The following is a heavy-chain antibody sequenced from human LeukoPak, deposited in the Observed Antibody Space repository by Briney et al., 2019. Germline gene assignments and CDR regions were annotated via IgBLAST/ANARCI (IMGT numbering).Heavy chain of an antibody. CDR2: ISGSGGST. CDR1: GFTFSSYA. CDR3: ARDLDYGDPETAFDY. Sequence: GGSLRLSCAASGFTFSSYAMSWVRQAPGKGLEWVSAISGSGGSTYYADSVKGRFTISRDNSKNTLYLQMNSLRAEDTAVYYCARDLDYGDPETAFDYWGQGTLVTVSS. D-gene: IGHD4-17*01. V-gene: IGHV3-23*01. J-gene: IGHJ4*02.